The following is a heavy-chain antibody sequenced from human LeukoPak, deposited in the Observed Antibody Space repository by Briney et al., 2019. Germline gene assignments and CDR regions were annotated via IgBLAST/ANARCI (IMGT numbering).Heavy chain of an antibody. Sequence: PGRSLRLSCAASGFTFSSYAVNWVRQAPGKGLEWVSIISGSGDTTYYADSVKGRFTISRDNAKNSLYLQMNSLRVEDTATYYCAKVAHYYYGSESYYFFEHWGQGTPVTASS. CDR3: AKVAHYYYGSESYYFFEH. CDR1: GFTFSSYA. J-gene: IGHJ4*02. CDR2: ISGSGDTT. V-gene: IGHV3-23*01. D-gene: IGHD3-10*01.